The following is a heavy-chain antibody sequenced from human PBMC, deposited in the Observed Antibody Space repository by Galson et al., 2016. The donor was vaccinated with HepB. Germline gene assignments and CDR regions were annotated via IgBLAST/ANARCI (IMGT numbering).Heavy chain of an antibody. CDR2: ISYDDNK. J-gene: IGHJ5*02. CDR1: GFTVSDCG. Sequence: YLRLSCAASGFTVSDCGMHWVRQAPGKGLERVAMISYDDNKYYLASVQGRITTSRDSSRTTLYLQVDSLPVDATALYYCAKDLYNGALYNYFDPWGHGTLVTVSS. CDR3: AKDLYNGALYNYFDP. V-gene: IGHV3-30*18. D-gene: IGHD2-8*01.